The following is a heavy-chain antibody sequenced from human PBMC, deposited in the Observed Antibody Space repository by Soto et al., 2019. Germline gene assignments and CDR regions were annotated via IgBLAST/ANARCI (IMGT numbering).Heavy chain of an antibody. CDR1: GGTFSSYA. V-gene: IGHV1-69*12. CDR3: ARDLRIWSGYYGQFWFDP. D-gene: IGHD3-3*01. CDR2: LIHIFGTA. Sequence: QVQLVQSGAEVKKPGSSVKVSCKASGGTFSSYAISWVRQAPGQGLEWMGGLIHIFGTANYAQKVQGRVTITADGSTSTAYRELSSLRSEDSAVYYCARDLRIWSGYYGQFWFDPWGQGTLVTVSS. J-gene: IGHJ5*02.